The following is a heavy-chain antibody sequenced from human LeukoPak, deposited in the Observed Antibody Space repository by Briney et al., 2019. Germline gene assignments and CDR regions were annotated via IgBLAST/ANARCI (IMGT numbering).Heavy chain of an antibody. Sequence: GASVKVSCKASGYTFTSYAMHWVRQAPGQRLEWMGWINAGNGNTKYSQKFQGRVTITRDTSASTAYMELSSLRSEDTAVYYCASLGYSGYDDRRNNWFDPWGQGTLVTVSS. J-gene: IGHJ5*02. V-gene: IGHV1-3*01. CDR2: INAGNGNT. CDR1: GYTFTSYA. CDR3: ASLGYSGYDDRRNNWFDP. D-gene: IGHD5-12*01.